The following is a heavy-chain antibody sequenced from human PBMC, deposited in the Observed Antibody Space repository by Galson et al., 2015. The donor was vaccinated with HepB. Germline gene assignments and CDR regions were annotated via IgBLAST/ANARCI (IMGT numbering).Heavy chain of an antibody. D-gene: IGHD1-26*01. Sequence: SVKVSCKVSGYTLTELSMHWVRQAPGKGLEWMGGFDPEDGETIYAQKFQGRVTMTEDTSTDTAYMELSSLRSEDTTVYYCATGGNKVGATGWFDPWGQGTLVTVSS. V-gene: IGHV1-24*01. CDR2: FDPEDGET. CDR1: GYTLTELS. CDR3: ATGGNKVGATGWFDP. J-gene: IGHJ5*02.